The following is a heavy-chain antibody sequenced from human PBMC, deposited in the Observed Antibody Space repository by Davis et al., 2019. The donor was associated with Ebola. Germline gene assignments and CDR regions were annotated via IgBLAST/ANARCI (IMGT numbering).Heavy chain of an antibody. CDR1: GFTFSSYS. J-gene: IGHJ3*02. V-gene: IGHV3-7*01. CDR3: ARARCSSATCLLDAFDI. Sequence: GGSLRLSCAASGFTFSSYSMNWVRQAPGKGLEWVANIKQDGSEKYYVDSVKGRFTISRDNAKNSLSLQMNSLKVEDTAVYYCARARCSSATCLLDAFDIWGQGTMVTVS. CDR2: IKQDGSEK. D-gene: IGHD2-2*01.